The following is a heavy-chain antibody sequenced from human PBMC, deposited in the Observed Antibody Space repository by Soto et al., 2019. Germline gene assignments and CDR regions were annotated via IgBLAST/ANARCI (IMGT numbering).Heavy chain of an antibody. CDR2: INTGNGNT. CDR1: GYTFTLYT. CDR3: AKLGGGYIFGPYLDY. Sequence: SVKVSCKTSGYTFTLYTLHWVRQAPGQRLEWMGWINTGNGNTKYSQRFQGRVTMSRDTSASTAYMELSSLTSEDTAVYYCAKLGGGYIFGPYLDYWGQGTLVTVSS. D-gene: IGHD5-18*01. V-gene: IGHV1-3*04. J-gene: IGHJ4*02.